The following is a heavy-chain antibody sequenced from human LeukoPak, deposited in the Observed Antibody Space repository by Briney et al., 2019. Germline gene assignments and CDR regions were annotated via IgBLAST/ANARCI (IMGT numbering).Heavy chain of an antibody. J-gene: IGHJ4*02. CDR3: ARDLGLKFPFDY. V-gene: IGHV4-34*01. Sequence: PSETLSLTCAVYGGSFSGYYWSWIRQPPGKGLEWTREINHSGSTNYNPSLKSRVTISVDTSKNQFSLKLSSVTAADTAVYYCARDLGLKFPFDYWGQGTLVTVSS. CDR1: GGSFSGYY. CDR2: INHSGST.